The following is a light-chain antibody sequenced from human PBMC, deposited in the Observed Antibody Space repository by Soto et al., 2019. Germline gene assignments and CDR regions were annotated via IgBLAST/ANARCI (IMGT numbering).Light chain of an antibody. J-gene: IGKJ4*01. Sequence: DIVLTQSPDSLAVSLGERATISYRSSQSLLHSPNGKDYLAWYEKKPGQPPNLLIYWASTRESGVPDRFSGSGSATDFTLTINSLQAEDVAVYYCQQYYVTPLTFGGGTKVEFK. V-gene: IGKV4-1*01. CDR1: QSLLHSPNGKDY. CDR3: QQYYVTPLT. CDR2: WAS.